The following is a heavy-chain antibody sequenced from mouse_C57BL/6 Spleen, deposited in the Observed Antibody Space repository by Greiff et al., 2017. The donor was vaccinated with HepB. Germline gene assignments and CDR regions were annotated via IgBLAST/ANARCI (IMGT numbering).Heavy chain of an antibody. D-gene: IGHD2-5*01. V-gene: IGHV14-1*01. CDR3: TTYPSYYSNHEGFAY. Sequence: VQLQQSGAELVKPGASVKLSCTASGFNIKDYYMHWVKQRPEQGLEWIGRIDPEDGDTEYAPKFQGKATMTADTSSNTAYLQLSSLTSEDTAVYYCTTYPSYYSNHEGFAYWGQGTLVTVSA. J-gene: IGHJ3*01. CDR2: IDPEDGDT. CDR1: GFNIKDYY.